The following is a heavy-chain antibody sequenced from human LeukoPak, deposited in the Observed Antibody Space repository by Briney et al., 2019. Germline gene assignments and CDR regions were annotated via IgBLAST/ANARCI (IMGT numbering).Heavy chain of an antibody. Sequence: GGSLRLSCAASGFTFSTYAMTWVRQAPGKGLEWVSAISGSGVSTYYADSVKGRFTISRDNAKNSLYLQMNSLRAEDTAVYYCARGSIAAAGAYYFDYWGQGTLVTVSS. CDR2: ISGSGVST. J-gene: IGHJ4*02. D-gene: IGHD6-13*01. V-gene: IGHV3-23*01. CDR1: GFTFSTYA. CDR3: ARGSIAAAGAYYFDY.